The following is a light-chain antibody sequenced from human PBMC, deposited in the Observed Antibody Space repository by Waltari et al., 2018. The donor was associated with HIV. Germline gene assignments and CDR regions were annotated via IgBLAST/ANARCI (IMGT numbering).Light chain of an antibody. CDR3: QQYNSYPLS. V-gene: IGKV1-16*01. CDR2: AAS. Sequence: DIHMTQSPSSLSASVGDRVTITCRASQGVSYRLAWYQQTPGKAPKSLIHAASDLQTGVPSRFSGSGSGTEFTLTISNLQPEDFATYYCQQYNSYPLSFDQGTRLEI. CDR1: QGVSYR. J-gene: IGKJ5*01.